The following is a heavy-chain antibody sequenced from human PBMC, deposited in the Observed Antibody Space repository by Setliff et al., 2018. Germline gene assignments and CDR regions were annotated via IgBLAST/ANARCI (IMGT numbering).Heavy chain of an antibody. D-gene: IGHD2-21*01. CDR2: IYHSGST. CDR1: GGSISSSNYY. Sequence: SETLSLTCNVSGGSISSSNYYWGWIRQPPGRGLEWIGNIYHSGSTYYNPSLKTRVTISVDTSGNQFSLRLSSVTAADTAVYYCVGGVVVIAFPGHWGQGTLVTVSS. V-gene: IGHV4-39*01. J-gene: IGHJ4*02. CDR3: VGGVVVIAFPGH.